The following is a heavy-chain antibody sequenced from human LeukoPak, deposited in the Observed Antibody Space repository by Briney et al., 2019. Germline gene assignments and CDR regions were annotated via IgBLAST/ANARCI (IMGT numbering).Heavy chain of an antibody. J-gene: IGHJ4*02. V-gene: IGHV3-74*01. Sequence: GGSLRLSCAASGFTFSNYWMHWVRQAPGKGLVWVSRLNSDGSTMSYADSVKGRFTISRDNAKNTVYLQMNSLRAEDTAVYYCARDDYGDFGPDYWGQGTLVTVSS. CDR3: ARDDYGDFGPDY. D-gene: IGHD4-17*01. CDR1: GFTFSNYW. CDR2: LNSDGSTM.